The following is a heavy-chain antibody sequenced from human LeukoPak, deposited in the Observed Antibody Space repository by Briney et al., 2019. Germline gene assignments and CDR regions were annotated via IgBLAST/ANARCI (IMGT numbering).Heavy chain of an antibody. CDR2: IIPIFGTA. CDR3: VSTSQWLVQN. CDR1: GGTFSSYA. Sequence: SVKVSCKASGGTFSSYAISWVRQAPGQGLEWMGGIIPIFGTANYAQKFQGRVTITADESTSTAYMELSSLRAEDTAVYYCVSTSQWLVQNWGRGTLVTVSS. V-gene: IGHV1-69*13. D-gene: IGHD6-19*01. J-gene: IGHJ4*02.